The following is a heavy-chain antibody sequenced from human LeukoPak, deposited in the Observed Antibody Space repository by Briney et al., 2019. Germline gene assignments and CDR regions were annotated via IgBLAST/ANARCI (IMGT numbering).Heavy chain of an antibody. J-gene: IGHJ6*02. D-gene: IGHD3-10*01. CDR1: GFTFSAYN. CDR2: ISSSGTSI. CDR3: ARHTGPYYSSGSYGLDV. Sequence: GGSLRLSCAASGFTFSAYNMNWVRQAPGKGLEWVSSISSSGTSIYYAESSKGRFTISRDNAKSSLYLQMNSLGAEDTAVYYCARHTGPYYSSGSYGLDVWGQGTTVIVSS. V-gene: IGHV3-21*01.